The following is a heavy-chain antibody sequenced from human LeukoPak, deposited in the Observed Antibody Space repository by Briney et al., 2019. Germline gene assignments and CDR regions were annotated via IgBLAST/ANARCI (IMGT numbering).Heavy chain of an antibody. J-gene: IGHJ4*02. D-gene: IGHD6-6*01. CDR3: ARGGFYSGSFFFDY. CDR2: IKQDGSEK. V-gene: IGHV3-7*01. CDR1: GFTFSSYW. Sequence: GGSLRLSCAASGFTFSSYWMSWVRQAPGKGLEWVANIKQDGSEKYYVDPVKGRFTISRDNAKNSLYLQMNSLRAEDTAVYYCARGGFYSGSFFFDYWGQGTLVTVSS.